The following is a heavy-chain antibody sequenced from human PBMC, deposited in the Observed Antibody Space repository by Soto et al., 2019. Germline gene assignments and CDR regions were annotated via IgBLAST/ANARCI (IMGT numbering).Heavy chain of an antibody. CDR2: ISTSGNYI. Sequence: EVQLVESGGGLVKPGGSLRLSCAASAFTFSSYSMNWVRQAPGKGLEWVSSISTSGNYIYYADSLKGRFTISRDNAKNSLYLQMNSLRAGDTAVYYCARDAPPAGTRYFDLWGRGTRVTVSS. CDR1: AFTFSSYS. CDR3: ARDAPPAGTRYFDL. J-gene: IGHJ2*01. V-gene: IGHV3-21*01. D-gene: IGHD6-13*01.